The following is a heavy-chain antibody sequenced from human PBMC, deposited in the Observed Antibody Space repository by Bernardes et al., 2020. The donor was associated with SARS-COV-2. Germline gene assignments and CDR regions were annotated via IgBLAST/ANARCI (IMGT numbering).Heavy chain of an antibody. J-gene: IGHJ3*02. CDR1: GFTFSSYS. D-gene: IGHD3-3*01. Sequence: VGSLCLSCAASGFTFSSYSMNWVRQAPGKGLEWVSSISSSSSYIYYADSVKGRFTISRDNAKNSLYLQMNSLRAEDTAVYYCARVYDFWSGLDAFDIWGQGTMVTVSS. CDR3: ARVYDFWSGLDAFDI. CDR2: ISSSSSYI. V-gene: IGHV3-21*01.